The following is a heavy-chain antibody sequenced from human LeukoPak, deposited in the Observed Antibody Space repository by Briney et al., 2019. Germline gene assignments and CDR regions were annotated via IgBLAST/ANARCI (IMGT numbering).Heavy chain of an antibody. CDR3: ARTQGWGTVRTGYYYGMDV. Sequence: PSETLSLTCTVSGGSLSSYYWSWIRQPPGKGLEWIGNIFYSGSPNYNPSLKSRVTTSFDTSKNQFSLNLRFVTAADTAVYYCARTQGWGTVRTGYYYGMDVWGQGTTVTVSS. V-gene: IGHV4-59*08. D-gene: IGHD4-11*01. J-gene: IGHJ6*02. CDR2: IFYSGSP. CDR1: GGSLSSYY.